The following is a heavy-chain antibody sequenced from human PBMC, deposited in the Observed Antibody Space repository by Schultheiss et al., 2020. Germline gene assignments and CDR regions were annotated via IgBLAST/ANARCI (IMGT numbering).Heavy chain of an antibody. CDR1: GGSFSGYY. V-gene: IGHV4-34*01. CDR3: ARDRVAVAGTGRFDY. Sequence: SETLSLTCAVYGGSFSGYYWSWIRQPPGKGLEWIGEINHSGSTNYNPSLKSRVTISVDTSKNQFSLKLSSVTAADTAVYYCARDRVAVAGTGRFDYWGQGTLVTVSS. J-gene: IGHJ4*02. D-gene: IGHD6-19*01. CDR2: INHSGST.